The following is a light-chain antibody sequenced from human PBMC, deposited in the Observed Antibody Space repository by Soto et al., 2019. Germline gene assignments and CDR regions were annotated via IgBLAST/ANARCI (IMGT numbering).Light chain of an antibody. J-gene: IGKJ1*01. V-gene: IGKV3-15*01. CDR3: QQYKNGPQT. CDR2: DAS. CDR1: QGLXSS. Sequence: TQSADTLSVSLGERATLSCRASQGLXSSLAWYQPKPGQAPRFLXDDASTRATGSPARLSGSGSGTDFTLTISGLQSEDFAVYYCQQYKNGPQTFGQGTKVDIK.